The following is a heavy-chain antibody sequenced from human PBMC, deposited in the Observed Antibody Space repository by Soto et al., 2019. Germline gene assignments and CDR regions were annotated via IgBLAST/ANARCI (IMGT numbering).Heavy chain of an antibody. Sequence: QPQLVQSGAELKKPGSSVKVSRKASGGTFSSNAISWVRQAPGQGLEWLGGIIPIYDTSNYAEKFQGRVTISADRSTSTAYMELRSLRSEDTAVYYCARGAVMSVIPPRYTTGVWGQGTTVTVSS. V-gene: IGHV1-69*06. CDR3: ARGAVMSVIPPRYTTGV. J-gene: IGHJ6*02. CDR1: GGTFSSNA. CDR2: IIPIYDTS. D-gene: IGHD2-8*02.